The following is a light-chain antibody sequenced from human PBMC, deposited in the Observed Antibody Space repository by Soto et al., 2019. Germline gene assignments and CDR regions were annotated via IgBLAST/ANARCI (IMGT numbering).Light chain of an antibody. Sequence: QSVLTQPPSASGSPGQSVTISCTGTRDDVGGYNYVSWFQHHPGKAPKLLIYEVYKRPSGVPARFSGSKSGNTASLAVSGLQAGDEAIYYCSSYVTSNVVVFGGRTKVTVL. J-gene: IGLJ2*01. CDR2: EVY. V-gene: IGLV2-8*01. CDR3: SSYVTSNVVV. CDR1: RDDVGGYNY.